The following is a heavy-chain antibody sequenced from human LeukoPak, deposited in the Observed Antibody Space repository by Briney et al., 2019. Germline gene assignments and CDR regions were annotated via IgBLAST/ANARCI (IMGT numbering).Heavy chain of an antibody. J-gene: IGHJ6*03. CDR2: IRYDGSNK. CDR3: AKADSWLYGGDYYYYMDV. Sequence: PGGSLRLSCAASGFTFSSYGMHWVRQAPGKGLEWVAFIRYDGSNKYYADSVKGRFTISRDNSKNTLYLQMNSLRAEDTAVYYCAKADSWLYGGDYYYYMDVWGKGTTVTISS. V-gene: IGHV3-30*02. CDR1: GFTFSSYG. D-gene: IGHD2-2*02.